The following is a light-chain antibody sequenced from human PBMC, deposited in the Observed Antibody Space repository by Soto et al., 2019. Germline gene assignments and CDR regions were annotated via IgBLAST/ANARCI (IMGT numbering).Light chain of an antibody. CDR3: QQYNNWPET. V-gene: IGKV3-15*01. J-gene: IGKJ1*01. CDR2: DAS. Sequence: EIVMTQFPSTLSVSPGERATLSCRASQSVSSNLAWYQQKVGQAPRVLIYDASTRATGIPGRFSGSGSGTKFTLTISSLQSEDFAVYYCQQYNNWPETFGQGTKVDIK. CDR1: QSVSSN.